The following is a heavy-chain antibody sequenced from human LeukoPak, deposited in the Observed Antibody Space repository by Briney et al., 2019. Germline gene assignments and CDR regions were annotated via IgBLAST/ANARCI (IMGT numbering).Heavy chain of an antibody. CDR3: ATSYQYDSSGYPNYFDY. CDR2: ISAYNGNT. CDR1: GYTFTSYG. Sequence: ASVKVSCKASGYTFTSYGITWVRQAPGQGLEWMGWISAYNGNTEYALKLQGRVTMTTDTSTNTAYMELRSLRSDDTAVYYCATSYQYDSSGYPNYFDYWGQGTLVTVSS. D-gene: IGHD3-22*01. J-gene: IGHJ4*02. V-gene: IGHV1-18*01.